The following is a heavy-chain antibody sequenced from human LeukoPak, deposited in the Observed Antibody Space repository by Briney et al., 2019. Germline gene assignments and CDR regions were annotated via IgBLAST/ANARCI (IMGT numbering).Heavy chain of an antibody. Sequence: GRSLRLSCAASGFTFSSYGMHWVRQAPGKGLEWVALVWYDGSNKYYADSVKGRFTISRDNSKNRLYLQMNSLRAEDTAVYYCAREFVGHYYDSSGSYYVPPLVYYYYYMDVWGKGTMVTVSS. CDR2: VWYDGSNK. D-gene: IGHD3-22*01. V-gene: IGHV3-33*01. CDR1: GFTFSSYG. CDR3: AREFVGHYYDSSGSYYVPPLVYYYYYMDV. J-gene: IGHJ6*03.